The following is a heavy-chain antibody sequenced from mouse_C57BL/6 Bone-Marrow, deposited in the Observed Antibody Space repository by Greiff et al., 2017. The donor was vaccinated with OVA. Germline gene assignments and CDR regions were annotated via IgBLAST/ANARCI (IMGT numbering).Heavy chain of an antibody. CDR2: ISSGGSYT. J-gene: IGHJ2*01. V-gene: IGHV5-6*01. CDR3: ARHRTTREYYFDY. Sequence: EVNVVESGGDLVKPGGSLKLSCAASGFTFSSYGMSWVRQTPDKRLEWVATISSGGSYTYYPDSVKGRFTISRDNAKNTLYLQMSSLKSEDTAMYYCARHRTTREYYFDYWGQGTTLTVSS. D-gene: IGHD2-1*01. CDR1: GFTFSSYG.